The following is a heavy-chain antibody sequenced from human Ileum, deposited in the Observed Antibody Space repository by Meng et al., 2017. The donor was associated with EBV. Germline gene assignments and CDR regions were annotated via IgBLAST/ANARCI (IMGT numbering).Heavy chain of an antibody. V-gene: IGHV4-4*02. D-gene: IGHD1-7*01. CDR2: VYHRGDT. CDR3: GRDQGRELINH. CDR1: GGSISSDIW. Sequence: QGELQESGPGLVKPSGTLSLTCTVSGGSISSDIWWSWVRQPPGKGLEWIGEVYHRGDTNYNPSLKSRVDISVDKSKNQFYLSLFSVTAADTAVYYCGRDQGRELINHWGQGTLVTVSS. J-gene: IGHJ4*02.